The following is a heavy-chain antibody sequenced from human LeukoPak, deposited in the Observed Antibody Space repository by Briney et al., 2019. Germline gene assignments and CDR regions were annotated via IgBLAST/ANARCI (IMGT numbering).Heavy chain of an antibody. D-gene: IGHD3-3*01. CDR2: IYTSGST. V-gene: IGHV4-61*02. Sequence: SETLSLTCTVSGGSISSGSYYWSWIRQPAGKGLEWIGRIYTSGSTNYNPSLKSRATISVDTSKNQFSLKLSSVTAADTAVYYCARDSYDFWSGSYYYYGMDVWGQGTTVTVSS. J-gene: IGHJ6*02. CDR3: ARDSYDFWSGSYYYYGMDV. CDR1: GGSISSGSYY.